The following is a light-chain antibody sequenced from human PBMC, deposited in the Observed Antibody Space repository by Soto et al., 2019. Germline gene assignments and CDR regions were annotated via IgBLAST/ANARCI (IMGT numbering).Light chain of an antibody. Sequence: DIQLTQSPSTLSASVGDRVTITCRASQSISSWLAWYQQKPGKAPKLLIYDVSSLESGVPSRFSGSGSGTEFTLTISSLQPDVFATYYCQQCNTFWTFGQGTKVEIK. CDR3: QQCNTFWT. CDR1: QSISSW. J-gene: IGKJ1*01. CDR2: DVS. V-gene: IGKV1-5*01.